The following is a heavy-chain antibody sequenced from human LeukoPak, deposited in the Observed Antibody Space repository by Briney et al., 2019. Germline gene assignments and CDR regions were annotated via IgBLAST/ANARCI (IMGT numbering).Heavy chain of an antibody. CDR1: GGSISSYY. CDR2: IYYSGST. V-gene: IGHV4-59*12. Sequence: SETLSLTCTVSGGSISSYYWSWIRQPPGKGLEWIGYIYYSGSTNYNPSLKSRVTISVDTSKNQFSLKLSSVTAADTAVYYCARGSTGDLFDYWGQGTLVTVSS. J-gene: IGHJ4*02. CDR3: ARGSTGDLFDY. D-gene: IGHD7-27*01.